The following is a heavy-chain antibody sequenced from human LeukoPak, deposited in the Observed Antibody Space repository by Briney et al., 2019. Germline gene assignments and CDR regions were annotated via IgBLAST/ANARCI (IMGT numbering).Heavy chain of an antibody. Sequence: PSETLSLTCTVSGGSISSGDYYWSWIRQPPGKGLEWIGYIYTSGSTNYNPSLKSRVTMSVDTSKNQFSLKLSSVTAADTAVYYCARESRGLGSYGKPSIDYWGQGTLVTVSS. CDR1: GGSISSGDYY. CDR2: IYTSGST. J-gene: IGHJ4*02. V-gene: IGHV4-61*08. CDR3: ARESRGLGSYGKPSIDY. D-gene: IGHD1-26*01.